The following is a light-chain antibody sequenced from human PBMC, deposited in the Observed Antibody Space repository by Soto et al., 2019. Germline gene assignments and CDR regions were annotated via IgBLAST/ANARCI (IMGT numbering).Light chain of an antibody. J-gene: IGKJ4*01. Sequence: EIVMTQSPATLSVSPGERVTLSCRASQSVSSRLAWYQQKPGQSPRLLIYGASTRATGIPARFSGSGSGTEFTLTISSLQSEDFAVYYCQQFETFGGGTKVDIK. CDR1: QSVSSR. V-gene: IGKV3-15*01. CDR2: GAS. CDR3: QQFET.